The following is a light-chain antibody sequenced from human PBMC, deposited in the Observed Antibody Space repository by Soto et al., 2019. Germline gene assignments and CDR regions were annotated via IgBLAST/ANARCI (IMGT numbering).Light chain of an antibody. CDR1: SGHSSYI. J-gene: IGLJ1*01. Sequence: QPVLTQSSSASASLGSSVKLTCTLSSGHSSYIIAWHQQQPGKAPRYLMKLEGSGSYNKGSGVPDRFSGSSSGADRYLTISNLQFEDEADYYCETWDSNTRVFGTGTKRTVL. CDR2: LEGSGSY. CDR3: ETWDSNTRV. V-gene: IGLV4-60*02.